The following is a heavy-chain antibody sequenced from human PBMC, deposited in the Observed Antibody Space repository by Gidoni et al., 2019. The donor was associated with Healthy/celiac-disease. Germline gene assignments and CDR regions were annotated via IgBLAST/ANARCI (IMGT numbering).Heavy chain of an antibody. CDR2: IYYSGST. D-gene: IGHD2-15*01. Sequence: QLQLQESGPGLVKPSETLSLTCTVSGGSISSSSYYWGWIRQPPGKGLEWIGSIYYSGSTYYNPSLKSRVTISVDTSKNQFSLKLSSVTAADTAVYYCARHLLQGAWFDPWGQGTLVTVSS. CDR3: ARHLLQGAWFDP. J-gene: IGHJ5*02. V-gene: IGHV4-39*01. CDR1: GGSISSSSYY.